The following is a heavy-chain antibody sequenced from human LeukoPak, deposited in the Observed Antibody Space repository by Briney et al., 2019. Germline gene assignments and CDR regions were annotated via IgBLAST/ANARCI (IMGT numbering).Heavy chain of an antibody. V-gene: IGHV4-59*01. D-gene: IGHD3-16*01. CDR2: IYYSGST. CDR3: ARVHWLEPQKGGFDY. CDR1: GGSISTYY. J-gene: IGHJ4*02. Sequence: SETLSLTRTVSGGSISTYYWNWIRQPPGKGLEWIGYIYYSGSTNYNPSLKSRVAISVDTSKNAFSLKLNSLTAADTAVYYCARVHWLEPQKGGFDYWGQGTLVTVSS.